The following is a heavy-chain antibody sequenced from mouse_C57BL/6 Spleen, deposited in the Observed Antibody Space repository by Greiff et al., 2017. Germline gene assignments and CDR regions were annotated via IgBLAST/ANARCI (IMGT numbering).Heavy chain of an antibody. CDR2: IHPNSGST. CDR3: ARYYGNYENYYAMGY. Sequence: QVQLQQPGAELVKPGASVKLSCKASGYTFTSYWMHWVKQRPGQGLEWIGMIHPNSGSTNYNEKFKSKATLTVDKSSSTAYMQLSSLTSEDSAVYYCARYYGNYENYYAMGYWGQGTSVTVSS. V-gene: IGHV1-64*01. D-gene: IGHD2-1*01. J-gene: IGHJ4*01. CDR1: GYTFTSYW.